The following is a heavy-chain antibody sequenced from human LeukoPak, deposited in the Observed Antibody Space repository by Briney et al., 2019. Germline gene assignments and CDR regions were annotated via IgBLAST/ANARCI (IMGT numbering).Heavy chain of an antibody. J-gene: IGHJ4*02. CDR3: AREVLGYCSSTSCHGYFDY. Sequence: GGSLRLSCAASGFTFSSYGMNWVRQAPGKGLEWVSSISSSSSYIYYADSVKGRFTISRDNAKNSLYLQMNSLRAEDTAVYYCAREVLGYCSSTSCHGYFDYWGQGTLVTVSS. CDR2: ISSSSSYI. CDR1: GFTFSSYG. V-gene: IGHV3-21*04. D-gene: IGHD2-2*01.